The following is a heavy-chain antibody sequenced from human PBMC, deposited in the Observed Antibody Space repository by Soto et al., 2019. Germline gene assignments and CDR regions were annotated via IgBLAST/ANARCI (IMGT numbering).Heavy chain of an antibody. CDR3: ADPHYDFWSGYSLGGMDV. D-gene: IGHD3-3*01. CDR2: IKQDGSHK. J-gene: IGHJ6*02. CDR1: GFTFSSLW. V-gene: IGHV3-7*03. Sequence: SLRLSCVASGFTFSSLWMSWARQAPGKGLEWVANIKQDGSHKYYVPSVKGRFTISRDNAKNSLYLQMNSLRAEDTAVYYCADPHYDFWSGYSLGGMDVWGQGTTVTVSS.